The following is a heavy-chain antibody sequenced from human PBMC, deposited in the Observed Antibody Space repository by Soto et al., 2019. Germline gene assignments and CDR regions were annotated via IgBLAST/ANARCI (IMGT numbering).Heavy chain of an antibody. J-gene: IGHJ6*02. CDR1: GCTFISYA. V-gene: IGHV1-69*06. CDR3: ARVGLFYGMDV. Sequence: SVKVSCKASGCTFISYAISWVRQAPGQGLEWMGGIIPIFGTANYAQKFQGRVTITADKYTSTAYMELSSLRSEDTAVYYCARVGLFYGMDVWGQGTTVTVSS. D-gene: IGHD3-22*01. CDR2: IIPIFGTA.